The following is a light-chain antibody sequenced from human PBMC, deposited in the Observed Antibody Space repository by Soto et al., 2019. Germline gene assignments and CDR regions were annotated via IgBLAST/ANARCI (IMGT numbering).Light chain of an antibody. Sequence: DIQMTQFPSTLAASVGDRVTIPCRASQRISSLLAWYQQKPGEAPKVLIYEASSLEIGVPSRFSGSGSRTEFTLAMSCRQPDDFATYFCQQYKSFPYTFGQGTNVEIK. CDR2: EAS. CDR3: QQYKSFPYT. V-gene: IGKV1-5*03. CDR1: QRISSL. J-gene: IGKJ2*01.